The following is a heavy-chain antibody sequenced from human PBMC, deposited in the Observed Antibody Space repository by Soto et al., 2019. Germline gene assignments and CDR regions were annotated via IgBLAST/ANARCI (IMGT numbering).Heavy chain of an antibody. CDR1: GFSISSGGYY. D-gene: IGHD5-12*01. J-gene: IGHJ6*02. CDR2: IYYSGST. V-gene: IGHV4-31*03. CDR3: ARGGGSDSPYYYYYGMDV. Sequence: SETLSLTCTVSGFSISSGGYYWSWIPQHPGKDREWIRYIYYSGSTYYNPALKSRVTISVDTSKNQLSLKLSSVNAADTAVYYCARGGGSDSPYYYYYGMDVWGQGTTVTVSS.